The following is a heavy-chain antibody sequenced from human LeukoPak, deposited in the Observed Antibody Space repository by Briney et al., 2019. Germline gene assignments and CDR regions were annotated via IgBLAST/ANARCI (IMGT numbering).Heavy chain of an antibody. J-gene: IGHJ6*02. CDR2: INPSGGST. CDR1: GYTFTSYH. CDR3: ARDQTDCSSTSCYKFHYGMDV. Sequence: ASVKVSCKASGYTFTSYHMHWVRQAPGQGLEWMGIINPSGGSTSYAQKFQGRVTMTRDTSTNTVYMELSSLRSEDTAVYYCARDQTDCSSTSCYKFHYGMDVWGQGTTVTVSS. V-gene: IGHV1-46*01. D-gene: IGHD2-2*02.